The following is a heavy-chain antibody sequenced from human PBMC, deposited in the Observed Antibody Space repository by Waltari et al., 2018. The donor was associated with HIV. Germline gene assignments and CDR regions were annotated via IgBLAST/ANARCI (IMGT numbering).Heavy chain of an antibody. CDR3: ARNGDYAPAY. V-gene: IGHV1-69*01. Sequence: QVQLVQAGAEVKKPGSSVKVSCRASGDTFRTYTISWVRQAPGQGLEWMGGINPIVKTTKYAQKVQGRVTLTADASTRTTYMELTSLRSDDTAMYYCARNGDYAPAYWGQGTLVTVSS. CDR2: INPIVKTT. D-gene: IGHD4-17*01. CDR1: GDTFRTYT. J-gene: IGHJ4*02.